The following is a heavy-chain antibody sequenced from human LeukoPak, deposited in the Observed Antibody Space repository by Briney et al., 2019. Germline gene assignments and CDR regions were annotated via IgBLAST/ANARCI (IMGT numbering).Heavy chain of an antibody. CDR1: GVTLSSNF. J-gene: IGHJ6*03. D-gene: IGHD3-3*01. V-gene: IGHV3-66*02. CDR2: IFRGGST. CDR3: PRATRRRGYQRDSWYMDV. Sequence: GGSLRLSCAPPGVTLSSNFMSSVRQAPGKGVGRGSVIFRGGSTYYADSVKGRFTISRDTSKNTLFLQMNRLSASDTDLYYCPRATRRRGYQRDSWYMDVCGEGPPVPLS.